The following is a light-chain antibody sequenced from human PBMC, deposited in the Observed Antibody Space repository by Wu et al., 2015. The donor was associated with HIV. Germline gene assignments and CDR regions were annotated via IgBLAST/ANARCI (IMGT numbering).Light chain of an antibody. Sequence: DIQMTQSPSFLSASVGDRVTITCQASQDISNSLNWYQLKPGRAPKLLIYDASNLKAGVPSRFSGGGSGTHFSLAISRLQPEDIATYFCQQYDIPSRTFGGGTKVEIK. J-gene: IGKJ4*01. V-gene: IGKV1-33*01. CDR3: QQYDIPSRT. CDR1: QDISNS. CDR2: DAS.